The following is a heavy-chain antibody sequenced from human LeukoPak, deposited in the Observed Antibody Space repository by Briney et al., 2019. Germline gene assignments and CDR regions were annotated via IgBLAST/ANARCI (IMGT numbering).Heavy chain of an antibody. Sequence: PGGSLRLSCAASGFTFSSYSMNWVRQAPGKGLEWVSSISSSSSYINYADSVKGRFTISRDNAKNSLYLQMNSLRAEDTAVYYCARVEDWFDPWGQGTLVTVSS. V-gene: IGHV3-21*01. CDR3: ARVEDWFDP. D-gene: IGHD2-15*01. CDR2: ISSSSSYI. J-gene: IGHJ5*02. CDR1: GFTFSSYS.